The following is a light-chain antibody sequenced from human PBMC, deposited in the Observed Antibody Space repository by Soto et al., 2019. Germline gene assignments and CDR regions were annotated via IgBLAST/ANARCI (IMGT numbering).Light chain of an antibody. CDR2: GAS. Sequence: EIVLTQSPGTLSLSPGERATLSCRVSQSVSNNYLAWYQQKPGQAPRLLIYGASNRATGIPDRFSGSGSGKEFTLTISSLQSEDFAVFYCQQYNNWPPTWTFGQGTKVDIK. J-gene: IGKJ1*01. CDR3: QQYNNWPPTWT. V-gene: IGKV3D-15*01. CDR1: QSVSNN.